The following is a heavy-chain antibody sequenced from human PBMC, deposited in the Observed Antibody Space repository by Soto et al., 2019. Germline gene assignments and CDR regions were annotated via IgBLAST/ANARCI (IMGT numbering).Heavy chain of an antibody. CDR1: GFSFSGHT. CDR3: VNDLHTYAWY. Sequence: PGGSLRLSCSASGFSFSGHTMYWVRQTPGKGLEYVSAVGPDGGGAYYADSVRGRFTISRDNFKNTLSLQMSSLRPEDTAIYYCVNDLHTYAWYWGQGTLVTVSS. J-gene: IGHJ4*02. D-gene: IGHD3-16*01. V-gene: IGHV3-64D*06. CDR2: VGPDGGGA.